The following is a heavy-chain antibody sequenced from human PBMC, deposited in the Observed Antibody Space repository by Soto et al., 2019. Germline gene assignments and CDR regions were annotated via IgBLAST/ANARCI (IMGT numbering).Heavy chain of an antibody. CDR3: AKGLWFGSQSGMDV. CDR2: ISGSGGST. Sequence: QAGGSLRLSCAASGFPFSSYAMSWVRQAPGKGLEWVSAISGSGGSTYYADSVKGRFTISRDNSKNTLYLQMNSLRAEDTAVYYCAKGLWFGSQSGMDVWGQGTTVTVSS. V-gene: IGHV3-23*01. J-gene: IGHJ6*02. D-gene: IGHD3-10*01. CDR1: GFPFSSYA.